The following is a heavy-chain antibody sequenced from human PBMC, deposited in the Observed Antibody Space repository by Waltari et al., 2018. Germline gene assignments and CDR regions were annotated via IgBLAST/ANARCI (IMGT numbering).Heavy chain of an antibody. CDR1: GFPFSHSW. Sequence: EVQLVQSGGGSVQPGESLRLSCAPPGFPFSHSWMCWVRQAPGKGLEFVANMNQDGSQKNYVGSVKGRFTISRDNAKNSLYLQMNSLRAEDTAFYYCARDPGYSSFDYWGQGTLVTVSS. J-gene: IGHJ4*02. CDR2: MNQDGSQK. D-gene: IGHD6-19*01. V-gene: IGHV3-7*01. CDR3: ARDPGYSSFDY.